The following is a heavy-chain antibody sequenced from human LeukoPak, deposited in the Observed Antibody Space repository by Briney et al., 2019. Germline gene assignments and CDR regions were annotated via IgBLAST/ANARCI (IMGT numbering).Heavy chain of an antibody. Sequence: SVKVPCKASGGTFSSYAISWVRQAPGQGLEWMGGIIPIFGTANYAQKFQGRVTITADESTSTAYMELSSLRSEDTAVYYCASIRSGSYRNFDYWGQGTLVTVSS. CDR2: IIPIFGTA. D-gene: IGHD1-26*01. CDR3: ASIRSGSYRNFDY. CDR1: GGTFSSYA. V-gene: IGHV1-69*01. J-gene: IGHJ4*02.